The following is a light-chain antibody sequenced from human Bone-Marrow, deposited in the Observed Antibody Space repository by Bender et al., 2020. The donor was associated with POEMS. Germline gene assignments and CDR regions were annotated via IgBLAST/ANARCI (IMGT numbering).Light chain of an antibody. CDR2: SNN. CDR3: SSWDDSLNGWV. J-gene: IGLJ3*02. CDR1: SSNFGNNA. Sequence: TISCSGTSSNFGNNAANWYQHVPGTAPKLLIYSNNQRPSGVPDRFSASTSGTPASLAISGLHSDDEADYYCSSWDDSLNGWVFGGGTKLTVL. V-gene: IGLV1-44*01.